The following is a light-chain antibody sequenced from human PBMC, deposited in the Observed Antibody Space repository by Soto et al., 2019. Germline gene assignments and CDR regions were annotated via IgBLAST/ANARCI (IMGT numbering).Light chain of an antibody. V-gene: IGKV3-15*01. CDR1: QSVSSN. J-gene: IGKJ1*01. Sequence: EIVMTQTPATLSVSPGEGVTLSCRASQSVSSNLAWYQQRPGQAPRLLIYGASTRATGIPARFSGSGSGTDFTLTISSLQPEDFATYYCQQSYSTPLTFGQGTKVDIK. CDR2: GAS. CDR3: QQSYSTPLT.